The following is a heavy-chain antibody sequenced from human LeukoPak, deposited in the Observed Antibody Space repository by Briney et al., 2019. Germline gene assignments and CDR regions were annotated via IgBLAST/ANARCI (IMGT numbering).Heavy chain of an antibody. CDR3: ARDFSGWYYFDY. CDR2: ISSSGSTI. J-gene: IGHJ4*02. D-gene: IGHD6-19*01. V-gene: IGHV3-11*04. CDR1: GFTSSDYY. Sequence: GESLRLSCAASGFTSSDYYMSWIRQAPGKGLEWVSYISSSGSTIYYADSVKGRFTISRDNAKNSLYLQMNSLRAEDTAVYYCARDFSGWYYFDYWGQGTLVTVSS.